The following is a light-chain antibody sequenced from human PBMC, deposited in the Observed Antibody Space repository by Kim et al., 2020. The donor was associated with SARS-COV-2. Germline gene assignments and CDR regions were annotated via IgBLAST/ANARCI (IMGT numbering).Light chain of an antibody. Sequence: PALGDTVTITCRARQAIAHYLSWYQHKPGKVPQLLIYAATVLQSGVPSRFSGGGSRTHFTLTIASLQPEDVATYYCQKYDSAPQTFGQGTKVDIK. J-gene: IGKJ1*01. CDR3: QKYDSAPQT. CDR2: AAT. V-gene: IGKV1-27*01. CDR1: QAIAHY.